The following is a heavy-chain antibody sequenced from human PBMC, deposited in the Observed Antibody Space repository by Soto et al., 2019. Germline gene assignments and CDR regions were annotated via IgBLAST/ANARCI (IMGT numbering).Heavy chain of an antibody. Sequence: QPGGSLRLSCAASGFTFSSYSMNRVRQTPGKGLEWVSYISSSSSTIYYAESEKGRFTISRDNAKNSLYLQMNSLRAEDTAVYYCARMAPPIDYWGQGTLVTVSS. CDR3: ARMAPPIDY. V-gene: IGHV3-48*01. CDR1: GFTFSSYS. CDR2: ISSSSSTI. J-gene: IGHJ4*02. D-gene: IGHD5-12*01.